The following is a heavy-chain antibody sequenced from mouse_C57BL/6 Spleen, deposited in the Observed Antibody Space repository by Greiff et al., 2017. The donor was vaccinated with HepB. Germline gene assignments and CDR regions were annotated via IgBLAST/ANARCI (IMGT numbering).Heavy chain of an antibody. J-gene: IGHJ2*01. D-gene: IGHD2-4*01. CDR3: ATIYYEGENYFDY. Sequence: VQLQQPGAELVRPGTSVKLSCKASGYTFTSYWMHWVKQRPGQGLEWIGVIDPSDSYTNYNQKFKGKATLTVDTSSSTAYMQLSSLTSEDSAVYYCATIYYEGENYFDYWGQGTTLTVSS. CDR2: IDPSDSYT. V-gene: IGHV1-59*01. CDR1: GYTFTSYW.